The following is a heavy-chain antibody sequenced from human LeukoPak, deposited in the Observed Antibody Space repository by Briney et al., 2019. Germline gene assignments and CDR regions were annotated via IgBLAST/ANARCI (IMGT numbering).Heavy chain of an antibody. J-gene: IGHJ6*03. CDR3: TARPNYYGSGSYYNLLIGYYYYYYMNV. D-gene: IGHD3-10*01. CDR1: GFTFSNYA. CDR2: MSCRGGST. V-gene: IGHV3-23*01. Sequence: GGSLRLSCAASGFTFSNYAMSWVRQAPGKGLEWVSVMSCRGGSTYYSDSVKGRFTISRDNSKSTLYLQLNSLRAEDTAVYYCTARPNYYGSGSYYNLLIGYYYYYYMNVWGKGTTVTVSS.